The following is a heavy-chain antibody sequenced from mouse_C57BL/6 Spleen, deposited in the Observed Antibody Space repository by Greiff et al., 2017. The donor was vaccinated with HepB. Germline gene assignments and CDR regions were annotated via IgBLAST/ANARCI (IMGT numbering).Heavy chain of an antibody. J-gene: IGHJ3*01. CDR2: ISNGGGST. V-gene: IGHV5-12*01. D-gene: IGHD1-1*01. CDR1: GFTFSDYY. Sequence: EVKLMESGGGLVQPGGSLKLSCAASGFTFSDYYMYWVRQTPEKRLEWVAYISNGGGSTYYPDTVKGRFTISRDNAKNTLYLQMSRLKSEDTAMYYCARRGGSSYAWFAYWGQGTLVTVSA. CDR3: ARRGGSSYAWFAY.